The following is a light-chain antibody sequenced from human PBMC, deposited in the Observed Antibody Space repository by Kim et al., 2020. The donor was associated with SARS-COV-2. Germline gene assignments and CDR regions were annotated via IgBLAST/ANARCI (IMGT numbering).Light chain of an antibody. CDR1: SSDIGAYNR. Sequence: QSALTQPASVSGSPGQSITISCTGTSSDIGAYNRVSWYQQHPGKAPKLMIFDVSDRPSGVSNRFSGSKSDNKASLTISGLQAEDEADYFCSSLTSGSSSVVFGGGTQLTVL. J-gene: IGLJ2*01. CDR2: DVS. CDR3: SSLTSGSSSVV. V-gene: IGLV2-14*03.